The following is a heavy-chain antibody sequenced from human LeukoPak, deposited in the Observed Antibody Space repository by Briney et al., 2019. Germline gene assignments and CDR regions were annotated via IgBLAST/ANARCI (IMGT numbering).Heavy chain of an antibody. D-gene: IGHD1-26*01. Sequence: GGSLRLSCAASGFTFSSYAMSWVRQAPGKGLECISGFSGSGGSTSYADSVKGRFTISRDNAKNTLYLQMNSLKAEDTAIYYCAREGGSYSNYFDYWGQGTLVTVSS. CDR1: GFTFSSYA. V-gene: IGHV3-23*01. CDR3: AREGGSYSNYFDY. J-gene: IGHJ4*02. CDR2: FSGSGGST.